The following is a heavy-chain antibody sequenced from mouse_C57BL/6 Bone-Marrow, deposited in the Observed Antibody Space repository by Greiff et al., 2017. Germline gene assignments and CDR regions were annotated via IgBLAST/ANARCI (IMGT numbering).Heavy chain of an antibody. CDR2: IYPRSGNT. Sequence: QVQLKESGAELARPGASVKLSCKASGYTFTSYGISWVKQRTGQGLEWIGEIYPRSGNTYYNEKFKGKATLTADKSSSTAYMELRSLTSEDSAVYFCARMENYSNYAWFAYWGQGTLVTVSA. D-gene: IGHD2-5*01. CDR3: ARMENYSNYAWFAY. CDR1: GYTFTSYG. J-gene: IGHJ3*01. V-gene: IGHV1-81*01.